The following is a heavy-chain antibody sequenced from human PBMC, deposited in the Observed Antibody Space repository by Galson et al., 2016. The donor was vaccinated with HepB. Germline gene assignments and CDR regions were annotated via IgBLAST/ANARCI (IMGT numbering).Heavy chain of an antibody. CDR2: INTDNGDP. CDR1: GYTFTTCA. CDR3: ASRGVSSSSVFGY. J-gene: IGHJ4*02. D-gene: IGHD6-6*01. Sequence: SVKVSCKASGYTFTTCAMHWVRQAPGQGLEWMGYINTDNGDPKYSPKFQGRVTFTRETAASTAYMELISLTSEDTAIYYCASRGVSSSSVFGYWGQGTLITVSS. V-gene: IGHV1-3*04.